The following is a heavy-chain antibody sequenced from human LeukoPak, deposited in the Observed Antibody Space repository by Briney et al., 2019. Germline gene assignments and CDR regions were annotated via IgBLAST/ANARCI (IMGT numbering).Heavy chain of an antibody. CDR2: ISGSGGST. CDR3: AKGDGDYYYYYYMDV. CDR1: GFTFSSYG. Sequence: GGSLRLSCAASGFTFSSYGMSWVRQAPGKGLEWVSAISGSGGSTYYADSVKGRFTISRDNSKNTLYLQMNSLRAEDTAVYYCAKGDGDYYYYYYMDVWGKGTTVTISS. V-gene: IGHV3-23*01. J-gene: IGHJ6*03. D-gene: IGHD4-17*01.